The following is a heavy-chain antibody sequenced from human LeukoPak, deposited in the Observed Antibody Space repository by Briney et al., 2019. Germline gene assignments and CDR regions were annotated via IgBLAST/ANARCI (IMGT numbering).Heavy chain of an antibody. V-gene: IGHV1-69*04. Sequence: SVKVSCKASGGTFSRYAISWVRQAPGQGLEWMGRIIPILGIANYAKKFQGRVTITADKSTSTAYMELSSLRSEDTAVYYCARPIVVVPAAMRVGDAFDIWGQGTMVTVSS. CDR3: ARPIVVVPAAMRVGDAFDI. CDR2: IIPILGIA. J-gene: IGHJ3*02. D-gene: IGHD2-2*01. CDR1: GGTFSRYA.